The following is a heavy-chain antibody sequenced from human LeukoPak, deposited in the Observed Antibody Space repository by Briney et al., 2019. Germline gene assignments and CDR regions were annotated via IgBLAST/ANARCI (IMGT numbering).Heavy chain of an antibody. CDR3: ARGQLGYCSGGSCYAFYGMDV. CDR1: GFIFSDYY. V-gene: IGHV3-11*01. Sequence: RGSLRLSCAASGFIFSDYYMSWIRQAPGKGLEWVSYISSSGSTIYYADSVKGRFTISRDNAENSLYLQMNSLRAEDTAVYYCARGQLGYCSGGSCYAFYGMDVWGKGTTVTVSS. J-gene: IGHJ6*04. D-gene: IGHD2-15*01. CDR2: ISSSGSTI.